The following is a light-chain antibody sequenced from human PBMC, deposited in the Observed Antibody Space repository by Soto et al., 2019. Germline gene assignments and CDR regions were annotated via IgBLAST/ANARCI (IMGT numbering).Light chain of an antibody. Sequence: EVVLTQSPVTLSLSPGERATLSCRASQSVSSSYLAWYQQKPGQAPRLLIYDASNRATGIPARFSGSGSGTDFTLTISSLEPEDFGVYYGQQRSNWPTVTVGGGTKVEIK. J-gene: IGKJ4*01. CDR3: QQRSNWPTVT. V-gene: IGKV3-11*01. CDR2: DAS. CDR1: QSVSSSY.